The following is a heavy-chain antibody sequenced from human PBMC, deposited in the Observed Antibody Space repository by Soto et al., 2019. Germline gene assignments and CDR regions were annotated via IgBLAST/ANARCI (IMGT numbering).Heavy chain of an antibody. CDR2: IYWDDDK. CDR1: GFSLTTSVVG. J-gene: IGHJ4*02. V-gene: IGHV2-5*02. CDR3: AHRVLRTVFGLVTTTAIYFDF. Sequence: QITLNESGPTQVKPRQTLTLTCTFSGFSLTTSVVGVGWIRQSPGKAPEWLALIYWDDDKRYSPSLKSRLTNTKDTSKNQVVLTMADLDPADTATYYCAHRVLRTVFGLVTTTAIYFDFWGQGTPVAVSS. D-gene: IGHD3-3*01.